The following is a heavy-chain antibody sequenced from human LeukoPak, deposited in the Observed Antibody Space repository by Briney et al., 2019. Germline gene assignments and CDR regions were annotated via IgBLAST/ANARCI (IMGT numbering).Heavy chain of an antibody. Sequence: GGSLRLSCTASEFTFSSFAMSWVRQPQGKGLEWVSTITNRGGRTNYADSVKGRSTISRDNVKNTLYLEMNSLRAEDTAVYYCVKGGLRSGYFDYWGQGTLVTVSS. V-gene: IGHV3-23*01. CDR3: VKGGLRSGYFDY. D-gene: IGHD2-15*01. J-gene: IGHJ4*02. CDR1: EFTFSSFA. CDR2: ITNRGGRT.